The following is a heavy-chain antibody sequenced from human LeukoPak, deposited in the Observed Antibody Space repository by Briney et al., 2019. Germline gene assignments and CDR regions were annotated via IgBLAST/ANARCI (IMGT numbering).Heavy chain of an antibody. J-gene: IGHJ4*02. D-gene: IGHD2-2*01. Sequence: GGSLRLSCAASGFTFRDTGMHWVRQAPGKGLEWVAIIWYDGSEQYYAGSVKGRFTISRDNSKNTVFLQLSSLRADDSAMYYCAKDWGTSGDRSSYGFLDHWGQGTLVTVSS. CDR3: AKDWGTSGDRSSYGFLDH. CDR2: IWYDGSEQ. V-gene: IGHV3-33*06. CDR1: GFTFRDTG.